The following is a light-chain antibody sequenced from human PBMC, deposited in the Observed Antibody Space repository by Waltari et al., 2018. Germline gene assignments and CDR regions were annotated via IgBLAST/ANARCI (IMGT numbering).Light chain of an antibody. Sequence: DIQMTQSPSTLSASVGDRVSITCRASKSIGTWVAWFQQKPGKPPKLLIYDAPKLQSGVPPRFSGSGSGTEFSLTVSSLQPDDFATYYCQHYNSYPYAFGQGTKLEIK. V-gene: IGKV1-5*01. CDR3: QHYNSYPYA. CDR2: DAP. J-gene: IGKJ2*01. CDR1: KSIGTW.